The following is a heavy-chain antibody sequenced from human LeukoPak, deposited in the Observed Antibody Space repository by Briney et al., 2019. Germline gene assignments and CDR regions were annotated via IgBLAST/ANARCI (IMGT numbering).Heavy chain of an antibody. CDR3: ARRDILTGYYDYFDY. V-gene: IGHV5-51*01. Sequence: GESLKISCKGSGYSFTSYWIGWVRQMPGKGLEWMGIIYPGDSDTRYSPSFQGQVTISADKSISTAYLRWSGLKASDTAMYYCARRDILTGYYDYFDYWGQGTLVTVSS. J-gene: IGHJ4*02. CDR2: IYPGDSDT. D-gene: IGHD3-9*01. CDR1: GYSFTSYW.